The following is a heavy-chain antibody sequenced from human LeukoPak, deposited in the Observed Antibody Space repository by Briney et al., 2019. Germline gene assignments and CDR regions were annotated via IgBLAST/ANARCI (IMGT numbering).Heavy chain of an antibody. CDR3: ARDFPRRNQWHTAGHFDY. J-gene: IGHJ4*02. CDR1: GWSFSGYY. CDR2: INHSGST. V-gene: IGHV4-34*01. D-gene: IGHD6-19*01. Sequence: SVTLSLTCSVYGWSFSGYYWRWLRQPPGKGREWIGEINHSGSTNYNPSLKSRVTISVDTSKNQSSLKLSSVTAADTAVYYCARDFPRRNQWHTAGHFDYWGQGILVTVSS.